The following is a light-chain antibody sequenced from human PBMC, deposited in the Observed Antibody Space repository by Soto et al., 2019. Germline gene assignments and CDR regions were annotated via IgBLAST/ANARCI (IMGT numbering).Light chain of an antibody. CDR2: DTS. Sequence: EIVMTQSPASLSVYPGERATLSCRASQSVDIYLAWYQQRPGQAPRLLIYDTSIRATGIPATFSGSGSGTGFTLTISSLQSEDVAVYYCQQYKDWSPITFGGGTKVQIK. CDR3: QQYKDWSPIT. CDR1: QSVDIY. J-gene: IGKJ4*01. V-gene: IGKV3-15*01.